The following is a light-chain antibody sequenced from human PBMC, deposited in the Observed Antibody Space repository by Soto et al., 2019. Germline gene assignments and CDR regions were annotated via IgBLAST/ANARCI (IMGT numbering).Light chain of an antibody. CDR2: KAP. Sequence: DIQMTQSPSTLSASVGDRVTITCRASQSISSWLAWYQQKPGKAPKLLIYKAPSLESGFPSRFSGSGSGKEFTLTISSLQPDDFATYYCQQYNSYPYTFGQGTQLAIK. CDR3: QQYNSYPYT. CDR1: QSISSW. V-gene: IGKV1-5*03. J-gene: IGKJ2*01.